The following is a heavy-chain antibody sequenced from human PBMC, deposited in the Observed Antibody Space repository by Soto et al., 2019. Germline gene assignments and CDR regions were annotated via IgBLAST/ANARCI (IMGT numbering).Heavy chain of an antibody. V-gene: IGHV1-69*02. CDR3: EKWGDGYNSWFDY. CDR1: GGTFSSYT. D-gene: IGHD5-12*01. Sequence: QVQLVQSGAEVKKPGSSVKVSCKASGGTFSSYTISWVRQAPGQGREWMGRIVPILVIANYAQKFQGRVTITADKSTITAYMELSSLRSEDTAVYYCEKWGDGYNSWFDYWGQGTLVTVSS. CDR2: IVPILVIA. J-gene: IGHJ4*02.